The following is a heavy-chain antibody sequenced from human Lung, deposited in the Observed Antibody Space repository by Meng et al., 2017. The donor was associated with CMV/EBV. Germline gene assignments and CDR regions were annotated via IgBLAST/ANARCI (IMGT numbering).Heavy chain of an antibody. CDR2: IIPIFGTT. J-gene: IGHJ4*02. V-gene: IGHV1-69*12. CDR3: ARAPPIVGASFDS. Sequence: QVQLVQSGAEVKKPGSSVKVSCKTSGGTFNSYATSWVRQAPGQGVEWMGGIIPIFGTTNYAQKFQGRIRITADESTSTAYMELSSLRSEDTAVYYCARAPPIVGASFDSWGQGTLVTVSS. CDR1: GGTFNSYA. D-gene: IGHD1-26*01.